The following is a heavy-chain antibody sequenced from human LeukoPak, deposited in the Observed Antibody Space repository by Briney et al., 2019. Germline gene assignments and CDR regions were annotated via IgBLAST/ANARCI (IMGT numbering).Heavy chain of an antibody. CDR2: IDYGGST. CDR1: GGSIRSSGYY. CDR3: ARLVYSGTSRYFDY. Sequence: SETLSLTCTVSGGSIRSSGYYWGWIRQPPGEGLEWIANIDYGGSTYYNPSLKSRSTVSVDTSKNQFSLKLSPVTAADTAVYYCARLVYSGTSRYFDYWGQGTLVAVSS. J-gene: IGHJ4*02. V-gene: IGHV4-39*01. D-gene: IGHD5-12*01.